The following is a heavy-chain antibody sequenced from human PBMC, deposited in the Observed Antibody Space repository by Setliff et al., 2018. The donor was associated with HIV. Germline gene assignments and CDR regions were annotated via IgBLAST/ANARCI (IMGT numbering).Heavy chain of an antibody. J-gene: IGHJ5*02. CDR3: ARPLLQQLVLGINWFDP. D-gene: IGHD6-13*01. V-gene: IGHV3-48*01. Sequence: GGSLRLSCAASGFTFSNYAMSWIRQAPGKGLEWVSSISSSGSTIYYADSVKGRFTISRDNSKNTLYLQMNSLRAEDTAVYYCARPLLQQLVLGINWFDPWGQGTLVTVSS. CDR1: GFTFSNYA. CDR2: ISSSGSTI.